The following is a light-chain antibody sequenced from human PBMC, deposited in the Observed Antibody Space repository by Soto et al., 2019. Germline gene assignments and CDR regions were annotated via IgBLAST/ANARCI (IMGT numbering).Light chain of an antibody. CDR2: DAS. CDR3: QQYDSSIT. CDR1: QSVRNSL. V-gene: IGKV3-20*01. Sequence: EIVLTQSPGTLSLSPGERATLSCRASQSVRNSLLAWYQQKPGQPPRLLIYDASTRATATPDRFSGSGSGTDFTLTISRLEPEDFAVYYCQQYDSSITFGQGTRPEIK. J-gene: IGKJ5*01.